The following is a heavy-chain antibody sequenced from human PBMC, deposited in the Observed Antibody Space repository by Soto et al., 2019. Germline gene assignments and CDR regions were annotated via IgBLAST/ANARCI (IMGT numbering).Heavy chain of an antibody. J-gene: IGHJ4*02. V-gene: IGHV3-11*01. CDR1: GFTFGDYY. D-gene: IGHD1-26*01. CDR2: MSGSGSLE. Sequence: QLVESGGGLVKPGGSLRLSCAASGFTFGDYYMAWIRQAPGKGLEWVSYMSGSGSLEYYGDSVRDRFTISRDNAKNSLFLLVNNLRAEDTAVYYCARGAIVTPHGPFDYWGQGTLVSVSS. CDR3: ARGAIVTPHGPFDY.